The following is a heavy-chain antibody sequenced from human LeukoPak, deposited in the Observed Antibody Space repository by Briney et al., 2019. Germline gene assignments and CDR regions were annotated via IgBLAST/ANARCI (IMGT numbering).Heavy chain of an antibody. D-gene: IGHD1-7*01. Sequence: GGSLRLSCAASGFTFSSYAMHWVRPAPGKGLESVSAISSSGGSTYYVDSVKGRYSISRDNSKNTLYLQMGSLRAEDMAVYYCVRENNWNYVLDYWGQGTLVTVSS. V-gene: IGHV3-64*02. CDR2: ISSSGGST. CDR3: VRENNWNYVLDY. CDR1: GFTFSSYA. J-gene: IGHJ4*02.